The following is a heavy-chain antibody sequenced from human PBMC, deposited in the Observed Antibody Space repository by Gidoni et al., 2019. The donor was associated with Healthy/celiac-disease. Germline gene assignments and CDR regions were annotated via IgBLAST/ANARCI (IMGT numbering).Heavy chain of an antibody. V-gene: IGHV3-33*01. CDR2: IWDEGSNK. J-gene: IGHJ4*02. CDR3: ARDEGEQQLVKLNYFDY. Sequence: QVQLVESGGGVVKPGRSMRLSCAAAGLHFSSYGMNWVRQGPGKGLECGAVIWDEGSNKYYADSVNGRFTISRDNSKNTRYLQMNSLRAEDTAVYYCARDEGEQQLVKLNYFDYWGQGTLVTVSS. CDR1: GLHFSSYG. D-gene: IGHD6-6*01.